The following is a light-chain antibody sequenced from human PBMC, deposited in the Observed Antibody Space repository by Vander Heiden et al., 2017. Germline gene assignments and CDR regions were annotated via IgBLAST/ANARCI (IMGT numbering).Light chain of an antibody. J-gene: IGLJ2*01. CDR3: SSYTSSNSYVI. CDR2: DVT. V-gene: IGLV2-14*03. Sequence: QSALTQPASVSGSPGQSITTSCTGTHSDIGRYNYVSWYQQQPGKAPKLMIYDVTNRPSGVSIRFSGSKSGDTASLTISGLQAEDEADYYCSSYTSSNSYVIFGGGTTLIVI. CDR1: HSDIGRYNY.